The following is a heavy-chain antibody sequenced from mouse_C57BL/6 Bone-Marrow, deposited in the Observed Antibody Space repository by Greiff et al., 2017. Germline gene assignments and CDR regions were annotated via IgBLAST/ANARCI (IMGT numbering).Heavy chain of an antibody. CDR1: GFTFSDYY. V-gene: IGHV5-12*01. CDR2: ISNGGGST. D-gene: IGHD1-2*01. J-gene: IGHJ4*01. CDR3: ARRLRPYAMDY. Sequence: EVQLQESGGGLVQPGGSLKLSCAASGFTFSDYYMYWVRQTPEKRLEWVAYISNGGGSTYYPDTVKGRFTISRDNAKNTLYLQMSRLKSEDTAMDYCARRLRPYAMDYWGQGTSVTVSS.